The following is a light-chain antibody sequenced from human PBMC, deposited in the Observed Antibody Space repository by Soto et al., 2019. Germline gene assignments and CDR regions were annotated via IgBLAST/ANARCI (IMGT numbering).Light chain of an antibody. J-gene: IGKJ1*01. CDR2: GAS. CDR1: QTVANSA. Sequence: EIVLTQSPGTLSLSPGERATLSCRASQTVANSALAWYQQKPGQAPRLLISGASSRATAIPDRFSGSGSGTDFTLTISRLEPEDFAVYYCQQYDSSWTFGQGTKVDIK. V-gene: IGKV3-20*01. CDR3: QQYDSSWT.